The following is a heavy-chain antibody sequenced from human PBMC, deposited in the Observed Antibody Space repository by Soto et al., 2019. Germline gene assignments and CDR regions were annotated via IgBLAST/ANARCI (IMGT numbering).Heavy chain of an antibody. CDR1: GYTFTSYY. D-gene: IGHD3-3*01. CDR3: ARDLYDLWSGPNQVAYYYFDY. CDR2: INPSGGST. J-gene: IGHJ4*02. V-gene: IGHV1-46*01. Sequence: QVRLVQSGAEVKKPGASVKVSCKASGYTFTSYYMHWVRQAPGQGLEWMGIINPSGGSTSYAQKVQGRVTMTRDTSTSTVYMELSSLRSEDTAVYYCARDLYDLWSGPNQVAYYYFDYWGQGTLVTVSS.